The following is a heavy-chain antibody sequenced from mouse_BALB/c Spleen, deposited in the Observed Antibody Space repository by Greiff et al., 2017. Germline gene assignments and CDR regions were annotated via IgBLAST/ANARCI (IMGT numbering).Heavy chain of an antibody. CDR1: GFSLTSYG. J-gene: IGHJ3*01. D-gene: IGHD2-2*01. CDR3: AREGYDGGWFAY. V-gene: IGHV2-9*02. Sequence: VMLVESGPGLVAPSQSLSITCTVSGFSLTSYGVHWVRQPPGKGLEWLGVIWAGGSTNYNSALMSRLSISKDNSKSQVFLKMNSLQTDDTAMYYCAREGYDGGWFAYWGQGTLVTVSA. CDR2: IWAGGST.